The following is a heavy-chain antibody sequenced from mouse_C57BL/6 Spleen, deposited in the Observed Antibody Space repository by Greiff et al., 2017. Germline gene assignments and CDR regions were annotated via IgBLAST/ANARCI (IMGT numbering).Heavy chain of an antibody. J-gene: IGHJ3*01. V-gene: IGHV14-4*01. Sequence: EVKLQESGAELVRPGASVKLSCTASGFNIKDDYMHWVKQRPEQGLEWIGWIDPENGDTEYASKFQGKATITADTSSNTAYLQLSSLTSEDTAVYYCTTLRGNYPFAYWGQGTLVTVSA. CDR2: IDPENGDT. CDR1: GFNIKDDY. D-gene: IGHD2-1*01. CDR3: TTLRGNYPFAY.